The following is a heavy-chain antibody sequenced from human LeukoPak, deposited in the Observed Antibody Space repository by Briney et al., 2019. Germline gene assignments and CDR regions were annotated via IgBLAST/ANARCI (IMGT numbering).Heavy chain of an antibody. CDR2: ISGSGGST. J-gene: IGHJ3*02. CDR3: AYPRSCYDSSGGAFDI. CDR1: GFTFSSYA. D-gene: IGHD3-22*01. V-gene: IGHV3-23*01. Sequence: GGSLRLSCAASGFTFSSYAMSWVRQAPGKGLEWGSAISGSGGSTYYADSVKGRFTISRDNSKNTLYLQMNSLRAEDTAVYYCAYPRSCYDSSGGAFDIWGQGTMVTVSS.